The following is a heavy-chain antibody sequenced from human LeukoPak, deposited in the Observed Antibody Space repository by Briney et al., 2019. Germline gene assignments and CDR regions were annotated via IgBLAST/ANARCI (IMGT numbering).Heavy chain of an antibody. CDR1: GFTFSTYW. CDR3: ARGSSGWNADH. D-gene: IGHD6-19*01. V-gene: IGHV3-7*01. J-gene: IGHJ5*02. CDR2: IKRDGSEK. Sequence: GGSPRLSCAASGFTFSTYWMSWVRQAPGKGPEWVANIKRDGSEKDYVGSVRGRFTISRDNAKNSLYLQMDSLRVEDTAIYYCARGSSGWNADHWGQGTLVTVSS.